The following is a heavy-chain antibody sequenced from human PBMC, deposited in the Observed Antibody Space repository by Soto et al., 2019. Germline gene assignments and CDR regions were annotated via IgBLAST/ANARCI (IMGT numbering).Heavy chain of an antibody. V-gene: IGHV3-30*18. CDR3: VKEGRGYGGFDPNSYFEN. CDR1: GFTFSAYG. Sequence: QVQLVESAGGVVQPGTSLRLSCAASGFTFSAYGMHWVRQAPGKGLEWVAVISYYGSHKTYTDSVQGRFTISRDTSKNTLRLQMSSLRPEDTAVYYCVKEGRGYGGFDPNSYFENWGQGTLVTVSS. J-gene: IGHJ4*02. CDR2: ISYYGSHK. D-gene: IGHD5-12*01.